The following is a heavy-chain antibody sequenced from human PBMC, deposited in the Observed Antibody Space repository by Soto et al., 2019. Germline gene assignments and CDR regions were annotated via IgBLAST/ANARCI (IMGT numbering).Heavy chain of an antibody. V-gene: IGHV3-30-3*01. D-gene: IGHD6-19*01. Sequence: SGGSLRLSCEGSGFTSSSYVMHWVRQAPGKGLEWVALISFDGSKKNYADSVKGRFTISRDNSKNTLYLQMNSLRAEDTAVYYCAKAASSGWYSHFDYWGQGTLVTVSS. CDR2: ISFDGSKK. CDR1: GFTSSSYV. CDR3: AKAASSGWYSHFDY. J-gene: IGHJ4*02.